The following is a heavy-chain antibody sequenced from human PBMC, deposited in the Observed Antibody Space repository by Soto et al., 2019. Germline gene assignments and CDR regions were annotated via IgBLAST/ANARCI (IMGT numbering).Heavy chain of an antibody. V-gene: IGHV2-5*02. Sequence: QITLKESGPTLVKPTQTLTLTCTFSGFSLTTSGVGVGWIRQPPGKALEWLALIYWDDDNRYSPSLKSRLTIKKNTSKNQVVLTMTNMDPVDTATYDGARRGPNGNGLYDYWGQGTLVTVSS. CDR3: ARRGPNGNGLYDY. CDR1: GFSLTTSGVG. CDR2: IYWDDDN. D-gene: IGHD1-1*01. J-gene: IGHJ4*02.